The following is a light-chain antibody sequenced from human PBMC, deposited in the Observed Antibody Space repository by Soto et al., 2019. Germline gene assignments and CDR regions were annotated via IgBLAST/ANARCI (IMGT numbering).Light chain of an antibody. V-gene: IGLV2-14*01. CDR3: SSYTSSSTL. CDR2: AVT. Sequence: ALTQPASVSGSPGQSITISCTGTSSDVGGYNYVSWYQQHPGKAPKLMIYAVTDRPSGVSSRFSGSKSGNTASLTISGLQAEDEADCYCSSYTSSSTLFGTGTKVTVL. CDR1: SSDVGGYNY. J-gene: IGLJ1*01.